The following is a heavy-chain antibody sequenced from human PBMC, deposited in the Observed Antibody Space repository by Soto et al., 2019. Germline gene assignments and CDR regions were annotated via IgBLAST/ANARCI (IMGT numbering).Heavy chain of an antibody. Sequence: ASVKVSCKASGYTFTNYAIHWVRQAPGQRLEWMGWINAGNANTKYSQNFQGRVTMTTDTSTSTAYMELRSLTSDDTAVYYCAKNGQPPYYYYGMEVWGQGTTVTVSS. CDR1: GYTFTNYA. D-gene: IGHD2-8*01. V-gene: IGHV1-3*01. J-gene: IGHJ6*02. CDR2: INAGNANT. CDR3: AKNGQPPYYYYGMEV.